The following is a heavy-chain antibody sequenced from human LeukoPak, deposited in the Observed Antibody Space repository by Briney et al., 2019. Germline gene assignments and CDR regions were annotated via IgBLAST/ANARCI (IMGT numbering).Heavy chain of an antibody. Sequence: GGSLRLSCAASGFIFSDYAMNWVRQAPGKGLEWVSGISPSGDITYYADSVMGRFSISRDNPKSTVSLQMSSLRAEDTALYYCVRDLHWGGFDVWGQGTMVTVSS. D-gene: IGHD7-27*01. J-gene: IGHJ3*01. CDR2: ISPSGDIT. V-gene: IGHV3-23*01. CDR1: GFIFSDYA. CDR3: VRDLHWGGFDV.